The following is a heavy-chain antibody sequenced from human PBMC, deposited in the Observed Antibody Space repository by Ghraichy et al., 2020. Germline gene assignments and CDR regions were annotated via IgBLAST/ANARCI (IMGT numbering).Heavy chain of an antibody. CDR1: GGPITSG. V-gene: IGHV4-4*02. Sequence: SETLSLTCDVAGGPITSGCTWVRQPPGKGLEWIGETSHSGITNYNPSLKSRVTISVDKSKNQFSLNVTSVTAADTAVYFCARGSGSGYPIDYWGQGTVISVSS. CDR2: TSHSGIT. D-gene: IGHD5-12*01. CDR3: ARGSGSGYPIDY. J-gene: IGHJ4*02.